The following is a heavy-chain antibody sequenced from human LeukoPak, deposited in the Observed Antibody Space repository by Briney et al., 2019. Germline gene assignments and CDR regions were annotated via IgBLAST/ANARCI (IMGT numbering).Heavy chain of an antibody. V-gene: IGHV1-18*01. CDR2: ISAYNGNT. Sequence: GASVKVSCKASGYTFTSYCISWVRQAPGQGLEWMGWISAYNGNTNYAQKLQGRVTMTTDTSTSTAYMQLRSLRSDDTAVYYCARVPRQWDQDYYYYGMDVWGQGTTVTVSS. CDR3: ARVPRQWDQDYYYYGMDV. CDR1: GYTFTSYC. J-gene: IGHJ6*02. D-gene: IGHD1-26*01.